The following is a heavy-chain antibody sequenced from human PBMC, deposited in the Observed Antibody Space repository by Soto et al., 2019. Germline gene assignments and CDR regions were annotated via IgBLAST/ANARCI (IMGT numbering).Heavy chain of an antibody. CDR2: IIPISGAA. CDR3: ARDMTRTVVPYFDF. D-gene: IGHD1-7*01. Sequence: ASVKVSCKASGGTFSNYVVNWVRQAPGQGLEWMGRIIPISGAANYAQKFQGRVTITADKSTSTSYMELSSLRSEDTAVYYCARDMTRTVVPYFDFWGQGSLVTVSS. J-gene: IGHJ4*02. V-gene: IGHV1-69*06. CDR1: GGTFSNYV.